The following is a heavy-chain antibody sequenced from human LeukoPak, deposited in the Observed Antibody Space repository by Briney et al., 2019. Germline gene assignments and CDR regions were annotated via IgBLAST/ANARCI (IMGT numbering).Heavy chain of an antibody. V-gene: IGHV3-30*19. J-gene: IGHJ6*02. CDR3: ARDRPRPFDIVVVVAATRYYYGMDV. CDR1: GFTFSSYG. CDR2: IWYDGSNK. Sequence: GGSLRLSCAASGFTFSSYGMHWVRQAPGKGLEWVAVIWYDGSNKYYADSVKGRFTISRDNSKNTLYLQMNSLRAEDTAVYYCARDRPRPFDIVVVVAATRYYYGMDVWGQGTTVTVSS. D-gene: IGHD2-15*01.